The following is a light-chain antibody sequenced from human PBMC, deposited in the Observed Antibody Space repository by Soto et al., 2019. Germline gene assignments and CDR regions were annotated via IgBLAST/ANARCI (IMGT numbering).Light chain of an antibody. CDR2: GAS. J-gene: IGKJ5*01. CDR3: QQYSNWPPGT. V-gene: IGKV3-15*01. Sequence: VMRAQSAAPLTVSPGERATLSCRASQSVSSNLAWYQQKPGQAPRLLIYGASTRATGIPARFSGSGSGTEFTLTISSLQSEDFAVYYCQQYSNWPPGTFGQGTRLEI. CDR1: QSVSSN.